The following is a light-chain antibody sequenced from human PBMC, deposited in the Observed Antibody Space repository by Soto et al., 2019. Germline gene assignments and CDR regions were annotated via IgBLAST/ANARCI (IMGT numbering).Light chain of an antibody. Sequence: VLTKSAGNLSLSPGKSATLSCRASQSVSSNLAWHQQKPGQAPRLLIYGASSRASGIPDRFSGSGSATDFTLTISRLEPEDFAVYFCQQSGSSPLTFGGGTKVDIK. V-gene: IGKV3-20*01. CDR1: QSVSSN. J-gene: IGKJ4*01. CDR3: QQSGSSPLT. CDR2: GAS.